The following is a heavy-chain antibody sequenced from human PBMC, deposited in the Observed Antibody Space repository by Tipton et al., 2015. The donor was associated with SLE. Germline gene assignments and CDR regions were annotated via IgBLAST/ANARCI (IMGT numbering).Heavy chain of an antibody. CDR3: ARDPFSGTSRAEDI. Sequence: TLSLTCSVSGVSISDYYWSWFRRPPGKGLEWIGYASDSGTYNYNPSLESRVTISVDTTKSRLSLGLTSVTAADTAIYYCARDPFSGTSRAEDIWGQGTMVTVSS. CDR1: GVSISDYY. D-gene: IGHD1-26*01. J-gene: IGHJ3*02. CDR2: ASDSGTY. V-gene: IGHV4-59*12.